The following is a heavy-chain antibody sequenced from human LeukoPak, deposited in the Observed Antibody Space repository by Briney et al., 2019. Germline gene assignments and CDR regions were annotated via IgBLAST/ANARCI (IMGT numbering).Heavy chain of an antibody. D-gene: IGHD6-13*01. Sequence: SETLSLTCAVYGGSFSGYYWSWIRQPPGKGLEWIGDINHSGSTNYNPSLKSRVTISVDTSKNQFSLKLSSVTAADTAVYYCARVGSSWYTSTRGNWFDPWGQGTLVTVSS. V-gene: IGHV4-34*01. J-gene: IGHJ5*02. CDR2: INHSGST. CDR3: ARVGSSWYTSTRGNWFDP. CDR1: GGSFSGYY.